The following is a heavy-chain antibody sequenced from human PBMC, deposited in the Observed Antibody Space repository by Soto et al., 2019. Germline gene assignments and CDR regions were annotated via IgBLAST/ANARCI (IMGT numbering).Heavy chain of an antibody. J-gene: IGHJ6*02. V-gene: IGHV1-18*01. CDR1: GDTFTSYG. CDR3: ARVDLYYDFWSGPSYYYYGMDV. D-gene: IGHD3-3*01. CDR2: ISAYNGNT. Sequence: ASVKVSCEACGDTFTSYGISWVRQAPGQGLEWMGWISAYNGNTNYAQKLQGRVTMTTDTSTSTAYMELRSLRSDDTAVYYCARVDLYYDFWSGPSYYYYGMDVWGQGTTVTVSS.